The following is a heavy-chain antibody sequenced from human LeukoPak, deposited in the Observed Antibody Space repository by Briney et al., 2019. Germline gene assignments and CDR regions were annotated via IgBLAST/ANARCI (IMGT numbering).Heavy chain of an antibody. Sequence: GGSLRLSCAASGFTFSSYTMNWVRQAPGKGLEWVSYISSSSSTIYYPDSVKGRFTISRDNAKNSVYLQMNSLGAEDTAVYFCARSCDGDCYPRESAFDIWGQGTVVTVSS. CDR3: ARSCDGDCYPRESAFDI. D-gene: IGHD2-21*01. V-gene: IGHV3-48*04. J-gene: IGHJ3*02. CDR2: ISSSSSTI. CDR1: GFTFSSYT.